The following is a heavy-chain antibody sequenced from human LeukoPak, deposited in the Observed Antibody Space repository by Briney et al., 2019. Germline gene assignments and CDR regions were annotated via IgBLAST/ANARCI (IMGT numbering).Heavy chain of an antibody. CDR2: INPIGGTT. D-gene: IGHD4-11*01. Sequence: GASVKVSCKASGYTFTSYHIHWVRQAPGQGLEWMGIINPIGGTTDYAQKFQGRVTMTRDTSTSTVYMELSSLRSEDTAVYYCARQQGLQNLNFDYWGQGTLVTVSS. J-gene: IGHJ4*02. V-gene: IGHV1-46*01. CDR3: ARQQGLQNLNFDY. CDR1: GYTFTSYH.